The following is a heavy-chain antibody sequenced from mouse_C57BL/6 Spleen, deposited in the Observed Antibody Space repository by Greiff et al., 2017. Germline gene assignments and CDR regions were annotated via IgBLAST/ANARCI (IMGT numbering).Heavy chain of an antibody. CDR3: ARAGRDGYFDY. D-gene: IGHD2-3*01. J-gene: IGHJ2*01. CDR1: GYSFTGYY. Sequence: VQLQQSGPELVKPGASVKISCKASGYSFTGYYMNWVKQSPEKSLEWIGEINPSTGGTTYNQKFKAKATLTVDKSSSTAYMQLKSLTSEDSAVYYCARAGRDGYFDYWGQGTTLTVSS. V-gene: IGHV1-42*01. CDR2: INPSTGGT.